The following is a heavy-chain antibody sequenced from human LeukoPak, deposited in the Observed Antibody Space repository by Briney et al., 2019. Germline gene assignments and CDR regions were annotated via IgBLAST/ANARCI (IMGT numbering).Heavy chain of an antibody. CDR3: ARDRDYYDSSAFSY. D-gene: IGHD3-22*01. CDR1: GYTFTSYG. V-gene: IGHV1-18*01. Sequence: ASVKVSCKASGYTFTSYGISWVRQAPGQGLEWMGWISAYNGNTNYAQKLQGRVTMTTDTSTSTAYMELRSLRSDDTAVYYCARDRDYYDSSAFSYWGQETLVTVSS. CDR2: ISAYNGNT. J-gene: IGHJ4*02.